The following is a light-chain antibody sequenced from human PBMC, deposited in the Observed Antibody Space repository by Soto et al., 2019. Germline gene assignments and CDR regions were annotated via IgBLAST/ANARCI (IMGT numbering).Light chain of an antibody. V-gene: IGLV2-14*01. Sequence: QSVLTQPASVSGSPGQSITISCTGTSSDVGGYNYVSWYQQHPGKAPKLLIYDVSNRPSGASNRFSGSKSGNTASLTISGLQAEYEADYYCSSYTGSTTLHYVFGTGTKLTVL. CDR3: SSYTGSTTLHYV. J-gene: IGLJ1*01. CDR1: SSDVGGYNY. CDR2: DVS.